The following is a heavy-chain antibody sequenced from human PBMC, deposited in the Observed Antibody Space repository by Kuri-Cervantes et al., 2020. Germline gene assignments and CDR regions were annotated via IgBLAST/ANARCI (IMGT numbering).Heavy chain of an antibody. J-gene: IGHJ6*02. CDR2: INPSGGST. V-gene: IGHV1-46*01. Sequence: ASVKVSCKASGYTFTSYYMHWVRQAPGQGLEWMGIINPSGGSTSYAQKFQGRVTMTGDTSTSTVYMELSSLRSEDTAVYYCARSNRITTIVVVRYGYGMDVRGQGTTVTVSS. CDR1: GYTFTSYY. D-gene: IGHD3-22*01. CDR3: ARSNRITTIVVVRYGYGMDV.